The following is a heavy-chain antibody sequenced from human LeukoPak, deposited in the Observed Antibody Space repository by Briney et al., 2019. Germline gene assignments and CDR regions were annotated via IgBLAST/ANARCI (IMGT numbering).Heavy chain of an antibody. J-gene: IGHJ4*02. V-gene: IGHV4-34*01. CDR1: GGSFSGYY. D-gene: IGHD3-3*01. CDR2: INHSGST. Sequence: SETLSLTCAVYGGSFSGYYWSWIRQPPGKGLEWIGEINHSGSTNYNPSLKSRVTISVDTSKNQFSLKLSSVTAADTAVYYCASGPYYDFWSGYPGGYFDYWGQGTLVTVSS. CDR3: ASGPYYDFWSGYPGGYFDY.